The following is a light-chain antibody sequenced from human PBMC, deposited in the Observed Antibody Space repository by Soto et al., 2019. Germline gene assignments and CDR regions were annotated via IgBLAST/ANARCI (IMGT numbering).Light chain of an antibody. CDR3: QQYYTTPPHT. J-gene: IGKJ2*01. V-gene: IGKV4-1*01. CDR2: WAS. CDR1: QSVLSYSDNENY. Sequence: DIVMTQSPDSLAVSLGERATINCKSSQSVLSYSDNENYLAWYQQKPGQPPKLLIYWASTRESGVPDRFSGSGSGTDFTLTISSLQAEDVAVYYCQQYYTTPPHTFGQGTKLEIK.